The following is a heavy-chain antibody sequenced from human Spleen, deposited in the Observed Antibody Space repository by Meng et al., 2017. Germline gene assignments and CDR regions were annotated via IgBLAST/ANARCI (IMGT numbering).Heavy chain of an antibody. J-gene: IGHJ6*02. CDR2: INPKSGGT. Sequence: ASVKVSCKASGYTFTGYYIHWVRQAPGQGLEWMGRINPKSGGTNYAQKFQGRVTMTRDTSISTAYMELSSLIFDGTAVYYCARATWSGYLTPNYGMDVWGQGTTVTVSS. D-gene: IGHD3-3*01. CDR3: ARATWSGYLTPNYGMDV. CDR1: GYTFTGYY. V-gene: IGHV1-2*06.